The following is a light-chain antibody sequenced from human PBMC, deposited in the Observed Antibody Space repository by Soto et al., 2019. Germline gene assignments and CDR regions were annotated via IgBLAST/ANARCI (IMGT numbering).Light chain of an antibody. CDR3: QQYNTYSYP. J-gene: IGKJ2*01. Sequence: DIQMTQYPSTLSASLGDRVTITCRSSQSINIWLAWYQQKAGKAPKLLIYDASTLENRVPLRFSGSGSGTEFILTISGLQPDHVDTYYCQQYNTYSYPFGQGTKLEIK. CDR2: DAS. V-gene: IGKV1-5*01. CDR1: QSINIW.